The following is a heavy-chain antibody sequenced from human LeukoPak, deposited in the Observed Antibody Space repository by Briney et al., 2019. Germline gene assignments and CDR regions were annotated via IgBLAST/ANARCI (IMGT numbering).Heavy chain of an antibody. CDR2: ISAYNGNT. CDR1: GYTFTSYG. J-gene: IGHJ3*02. Sequence: ASVKVSCKASGYTFTSYGISWVRQAPGQGLEWMGWISAYNGNTNYAQKLQGRVTMTTDTSTSTAYMELRSLRSDDTAVYYCARDILREDYDILSGHDAFNIWGQGTMVTVPS. D-gene: IGHD3-9*01. V-gene: IGHV1-18*01. CDR3: ARDILREDYDILSGHDAFNI.